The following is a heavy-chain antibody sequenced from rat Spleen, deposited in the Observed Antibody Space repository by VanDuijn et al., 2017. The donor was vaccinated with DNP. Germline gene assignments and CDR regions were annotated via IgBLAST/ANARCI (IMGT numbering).Heavy chain of an antibody. D-gene: IGHD1-2*01. CDR2: ISSGGST. V-gene: IGHV2-6*01. CDR1: GFSLTSYT. CDR3: ARYSTSFVLDA. J-gene: IGHJ4*01. Sequence: QVQLKESGPGLVQPSQTLSLTCTVSGFSLTSYTVSWVRQPPGKGLEWIAAISSGGSTYYNSALKSRLSISRDTSKSQVFLKMNSLQTEDTATYYCARYSTSFVLDAWGQGASVTVSS.